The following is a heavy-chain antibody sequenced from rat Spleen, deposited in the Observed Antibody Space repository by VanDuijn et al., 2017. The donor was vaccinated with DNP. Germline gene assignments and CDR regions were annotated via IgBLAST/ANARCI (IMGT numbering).Heavy chain of an antibody. CDR3: ARHRTISPYYYDMDA. J-gene: IGHJ4*01. CDR2: ISYDGSIT. CDR1: GFTFSNYD. Sequence: EVQLVESGGGLVQPGRSLKLSCAASGFTFSNYDMAWVRQAPKKGLEWVATISYDGSITYYRDSVKGRFTISRDNAQSTLYLQMDSRRSEDTATYYCARHRTISPYYYDMDAWGQGASVTVSS. V-gene: IGHV5-7*01.